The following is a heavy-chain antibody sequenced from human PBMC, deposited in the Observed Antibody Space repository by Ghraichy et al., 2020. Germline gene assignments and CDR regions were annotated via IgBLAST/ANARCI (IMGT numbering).Heavy chain of an antibody. CDR1: GFTFSNAW. Sequence: GGSLRLSCADSGFTFSNAWMSWVRQAPGKGLEWVGRIKSKTDGGTTDYAAPVKGRFTISRDDSKNTLYLQMNSLKTEDTAVYYCTTDSLDSSWSDDAFDIWGQGTMVTVSS. CDR2: IKSKTDGGTT. J-gene: IGHJ3*02. V-gene: IGHV3-15*01. D-gene: IGHD6-13*01. CDR3: TTDSLDSSWSDDAFDI.